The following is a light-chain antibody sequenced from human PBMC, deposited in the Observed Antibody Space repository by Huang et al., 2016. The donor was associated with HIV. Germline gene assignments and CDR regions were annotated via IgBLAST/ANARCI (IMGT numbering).Light chain of an antibody. J-gene: IGKJ2*03. CDR2: DAT. CDR1: QDISNY. V-gene: IGKV1-33*01. Sequence: DIQMTQSPSSLSASIGDRVTITCQASQDISNYLNWYQQKPGKAPKLLLYDATNSEAGVPSRFSGSGSGTDFTLTISRLQPEDFATYYFQQFDNVPYSFGQGTRLEIK. CDR3: QQFDNVPYS.